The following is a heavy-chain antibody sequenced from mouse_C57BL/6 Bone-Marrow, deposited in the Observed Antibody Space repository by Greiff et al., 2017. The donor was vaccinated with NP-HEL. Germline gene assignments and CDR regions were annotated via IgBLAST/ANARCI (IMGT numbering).Heavy chain of an antibody. Sequence: QVQLQQPGAELVKPGASVKLSCKASGYTFTSYWMQWVKQRPGQGLEWIGEIDTSDSYTNYNQKLKGKATLTVDTSYSTAYMQLRILTSEDSAVYYCARWDYGSSYDYWGQGTTLTVSS. D-gene: IGHD1-1*01. CDR3: ARWDYGSSYDY. CDR1: GYTFTSYW. V-gene: IGHV1-50*01. J-gene: IGHJ2*01. CDR2: IDTSDSYT.